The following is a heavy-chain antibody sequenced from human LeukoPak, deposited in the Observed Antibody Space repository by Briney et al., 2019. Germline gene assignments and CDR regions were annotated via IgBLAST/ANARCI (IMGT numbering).Heavy chain of an antibody. Sequence: GGSLGLSCAASGFTFSSYAMNWVRQAPGKGLEWVSAVSGSGSSTYYADSVKGRFTISRDNSKNTLYLQMNSLRAEDTAVYFCAKDRPAYSSGYCYDDWGQGTLVTVTS. CDR1: GFTFSSYA. J-gene: IGHJ4*02. V-gene: IGHV3-23*01. CDR2: VSGSGSST. CDR3: AKDRPAYSSGYCYDD. D-gene: IGHD3-22*01.